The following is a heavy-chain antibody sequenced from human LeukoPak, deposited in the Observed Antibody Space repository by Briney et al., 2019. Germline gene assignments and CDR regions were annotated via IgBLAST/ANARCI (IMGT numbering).Heavy chain of an antibody. CDR3: ARRGLVAGIYDLVYGFDL. V-gene: IGHV1-8*03. D-gene: IGHD3-10*01. CDR1: GYSFTTFH. Sequence: GASVKVSCKAAGYSFTTFHMNWVRQAPGQGPEGMGWVNPANGNTGFAQKFQGRVTITQNNSVTTVYMELSSLTSEDTAVYYCARRGLVAGIYDLVYGFDLWGQGTLVTVSS. J-gene: IGHJ4*02. CDR2: VNPANGNT.